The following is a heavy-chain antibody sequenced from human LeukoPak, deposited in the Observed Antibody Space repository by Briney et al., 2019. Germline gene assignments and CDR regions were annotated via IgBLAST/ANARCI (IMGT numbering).Heavy chain of an antibody. CDR3: ARESITIFGVVWNWFDP. Sequence: ASVKVSCKASGYTFTSYDISWVRQAPGQGLEWMGWVNPNSGGTNYAQKFQGRVTMTRDTSISTAYMELSRLRSDDTAVYYCARESITIFGVVWNWFDPWGQGTLVTVSS. V-gene: IGHV1-2*02. CDR1: GYTFTSYD. D-gene: IGHD3-3*01. J-gene: IGHJ5*02. CDR2: VNPNSGGT.